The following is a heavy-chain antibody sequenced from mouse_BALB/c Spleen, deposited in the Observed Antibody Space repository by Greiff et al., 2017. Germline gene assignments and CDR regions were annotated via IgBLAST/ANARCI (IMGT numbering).Heavy chain of an antibody. Sequence: EVQLQQSGAELVKPGASVKLSCTASGFNIKDTYMHWVKQRPEQGLEWIGRIDPANGNTKYDPKFQGKATITADTSSNTAYLQLSSLTSEDTAVYYCASGVVAGYWGQGTTLTVSS. CDR3: ASGVVAGY. CDR1: GFNIKDTY. J-gene: IGHJ2*01. V-gene: IGHV14-3*02. D-gene: IGHD1-1*01. CDR2: IDPANGNT.